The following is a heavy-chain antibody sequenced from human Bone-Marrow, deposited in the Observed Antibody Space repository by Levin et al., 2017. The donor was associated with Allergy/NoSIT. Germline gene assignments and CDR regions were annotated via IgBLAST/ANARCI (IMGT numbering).Heavy chain of an antibody. CDR3: ARDLSWSFDY. D-gene: IGHD3-3*01. V-gene: IGHV3-74*01. CDR2: VSPDGGGT. CDR1: GFTFSAYW. J-gene: IGHJ4*01. Sequence: GGSLRLSCAASGFTFSAYWMHWVRQAPGKGLVWVSRVSPDGGGTTYADSVEGRFTISRDNAKNTLYLHMNSLRTEDTAVYFCARDLSWSFDYWGQGTLVSVSS.